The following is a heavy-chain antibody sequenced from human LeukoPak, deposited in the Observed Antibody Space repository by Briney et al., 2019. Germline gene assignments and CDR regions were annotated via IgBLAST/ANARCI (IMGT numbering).Heavy chain of an antibody. CDR3: ARQDYYYYMDV. J-gene: IGHJ6*03. CDR1: SGSISNYY. Sequence: SETLSLTCTVSSGSISNYYWSWIRQPPGKGLEWIGYIYYNGGTNYNPSLKSRVTISVDTSKNQFSLKLSSVTAADTAVYYCARQDYYYYMDVWGKGTTVTVSS. CDR2: IYYNGGT. V-gene: IGHV4-59*01.